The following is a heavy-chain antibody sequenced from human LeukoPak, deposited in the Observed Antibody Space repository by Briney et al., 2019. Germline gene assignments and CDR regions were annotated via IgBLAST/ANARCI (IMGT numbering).Heavy chain of an antibody. J-gene: IGHJ5*02. D-gene: IGHD4-17*01. CDR3: AGATYGDYTRFDP. V-gene: IGHV4-38-2*02. CDR1: GYSISSGYY. Sequence: SETLSLTCTVSGYSISSGYYWGWIRQPPGKGLQWIGSIYHSGSTYYNPSLKSRVTISVDTSKNQFSLKLSSVTAADTAVYYCAGATYGDYTRFDPWGQGTLVTVSS. CDR2: IYHSGST.